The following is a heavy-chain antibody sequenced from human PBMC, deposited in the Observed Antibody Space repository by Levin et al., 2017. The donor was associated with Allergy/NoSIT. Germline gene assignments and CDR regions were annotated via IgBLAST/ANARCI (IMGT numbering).Heavy chain of an antibody. V-gene: IGHV3-23*01. J-gene: IGHJ4*02. CDR3: AKEEGGAAAGRWWEKKVQSIDY. D-gene: IGHD6-13*01. CDR1: GFTFSSYA. CDR2: ISGSGGST. Sequence: PGGSLRLSCAASGFTFSSYAMSWVRQAPGKGLEWVSAISGSGGSTYYADSVKGRFTISRDNSKNTLYLQMNSLRAEDTAVYYCAKEEGGAAAGRWWEKKVQSIDYWGQGTLVTVSS.